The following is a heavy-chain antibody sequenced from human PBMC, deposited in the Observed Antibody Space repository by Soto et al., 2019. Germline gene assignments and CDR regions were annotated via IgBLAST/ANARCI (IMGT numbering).Heavy chain of an antibody. D-gene: IGHD5-12*01. CDR3: TSQGVATIHFDY. CDR2: IRSKANSYAT. CDR1: GFTFSGSA. V-gene: IGHV3-73*02. J-gene: IGHJ4*02. Sequence: EVQLVESGGGLVQPGGSLKLSCAASGFTFSGSAMHWVRQASGKGLEWVGRIRSKANSYATAYAASVKGRFTISRDDSKHTASLQMNSLKTEDTAVYYCTSQGVATIHFDYWGQGTLVTVSS.